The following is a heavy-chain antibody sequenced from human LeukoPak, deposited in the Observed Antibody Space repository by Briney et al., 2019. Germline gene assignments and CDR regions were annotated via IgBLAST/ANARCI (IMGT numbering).Heavy chain of an antibody. Sequence: GASVKVSCKASGYTFTSYDINWVRQATGQGLEWMGWMNPNSGNTAYAQKFQGRVTMTRNTSISTAYMELSSLGSDDTAVYYCARGLGSPVGRNYWGQGTLVTVSS. J-gene: IGHJ4*02. D-gene: IGHD1-26*01. CDR3: ARGLGSPVGRNY. V-gene: IGHV1-8*01. CDR1: GYTFTSYD. CDR2: MNPNSGNT.